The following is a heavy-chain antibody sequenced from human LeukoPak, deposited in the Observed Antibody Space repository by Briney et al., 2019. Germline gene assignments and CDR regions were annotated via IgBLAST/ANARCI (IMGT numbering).Heavy chain of an antibody. CDR1: GFTFSNSW. D-gene: IGHD3-10*01. Sequence: GGSLRLSCAASGFTFSNSWMSWVRQAPGKGLEWVGRIKSKTGGGTTDYAAPVKGRFTVSRDDSKNTLYLQMNSLKTENTAVYYCTTDRYGSGSYGDYYYYYGMDVWGQGTTVTVSS. CDR3: TTDRYGSGSYGDYYYYYGMDV. V-gene: IGHV3-15*01. J-gene: IGHJ6*02. CDR2: IKSKTGGGTT.